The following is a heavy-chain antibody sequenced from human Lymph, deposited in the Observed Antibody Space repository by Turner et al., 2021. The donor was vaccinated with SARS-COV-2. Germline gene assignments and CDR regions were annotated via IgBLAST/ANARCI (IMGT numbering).Heavy chain of an antibody. J-gene: IGHJ6*02. CDR2: ISGSGGST. V-gene: IGHV3-23*01. Sequence: EVQLLESGGGLVQPGGSLRLPCAAAGFTFINYAMSWVRQAPGKGLEWVSTISGSGGSTYYADSVKGRFIISRDNSKNTLYLQMNSLRAEDTAVYYCANLYPTVSWEFPYGMDVWGQGTTVTVSS. D-gene: IGHD3-16*01. CDR3: ANLYPTVSWEFPYGMDV. CDR1: GFTFINYA.